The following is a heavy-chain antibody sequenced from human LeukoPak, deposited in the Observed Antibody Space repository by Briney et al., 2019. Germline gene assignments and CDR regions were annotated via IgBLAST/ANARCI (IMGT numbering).Heavy chain of an antibody. V-gene: IGHV3-73*01. D-gene: IGHD3-22*01. CDR3: TRRSGDDSRGYYDY. CDR1: GFTFSGSA. CDR2: IRSKVNNYAT. Sequence: PGGSLRLSCAASGFTFSGSAIDWVRQASGKGLEWVGRIRSKVNNYATAYAASVKGRFTFSRDESKNTAYLQMNSLKTEDTAVYYCTRRSGDDSRGYYDYWGQGTLVTVSS. J-gene: IGHJ4*02.